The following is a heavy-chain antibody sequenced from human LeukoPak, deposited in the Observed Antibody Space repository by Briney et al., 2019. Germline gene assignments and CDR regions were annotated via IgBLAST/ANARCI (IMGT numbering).Heavy chain of an antibody. J-gene: IGHJ6*03. CDR3: ASTLRIPSMLSGYMDV. V-gene: IGHV4-4*07. D-gene: IGHD3-10*02. CDR2: IYTSGST. CDR1: GGSISSYY. Sequence: SETLSLTCTVSGGSISSYYWSWIRQPAGKGLEWIGRIYTSGSTNYNPSLKSRVNMSVDTSKNQFYLRLSSVTAADTAVYYCASTLRIPSMLSGYMDVWGKGTTVTVSS.